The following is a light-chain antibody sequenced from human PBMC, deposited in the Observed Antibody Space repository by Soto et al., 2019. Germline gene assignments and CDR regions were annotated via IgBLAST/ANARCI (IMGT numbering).Light chain of an antibody. CDR3: QQYGSSPDT. CDR2: GAS. Sequence: EIVLTQSPGTLSLSPGERATLSCRASQSVSSSYLAWYQQKPGQATRLLIYGASRRATGIPDRFSGSGSGTDFTLTISRLEPEDFAVYYCQQYGSSPDTFGQGTKLEIK. V-gene: IGKV3-20*01. J-gene: IGKJ2*01. CDR1: QSVSSSY.